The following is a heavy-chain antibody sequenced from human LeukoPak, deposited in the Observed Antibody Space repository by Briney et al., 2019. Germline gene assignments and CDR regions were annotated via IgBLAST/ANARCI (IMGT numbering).Heavy chain of an antibody. Sequence: PGGSLRLSCAASGFTFSSYSMNWVRQAPGKGLEWVSYISSSSSTIYYADSVKGRFTISRDNAENSLYLQMNSLRAEDTAVYYCARESIAAAGTGAFDIWGQGTMVTVSS. D-gene: IGHD6-13*01. CDR1: GFTFSSYS. J-gene: IGHJ3*02. CDR2: ISSSSSTI. V-gene: IGHV3-48*01. CDR3: ARESIAAAGTGAFDI.